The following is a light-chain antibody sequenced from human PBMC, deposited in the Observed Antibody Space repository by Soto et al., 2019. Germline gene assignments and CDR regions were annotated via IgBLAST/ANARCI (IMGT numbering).Light chain of an antibody. CDR1: QSISTW. J-gene: IGKJ1*01. CDR3: QEYSSDPRT. Sequence: DIQMTQSPSTLSTSVGDRVTITCRASQSISTWLAWYQQKPGKAPKLLIYKASSLESGVPSRFSGSGSGTEFTLTISSLQADDFATYYCQEYSSDPRTCGQGTKGDIK. V-gene: IGKV1-5*03. CDR2: KAS.